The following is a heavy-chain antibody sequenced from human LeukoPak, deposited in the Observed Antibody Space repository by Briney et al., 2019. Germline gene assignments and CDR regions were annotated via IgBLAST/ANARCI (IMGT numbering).Heavy chain of an antibody. CDR1: GGSFSGYY. Sequence: SETLSLTSAVYGGSFSGYYWSWVRQPPGKGLEWIGEINHSGSTNYNPSLKSRVTISVDTSKNQFSLKLSSVTAADTAVYYCARDGYPIVVVPAATAFDIWGQGTMVTVSS. J-gene: IGHJ3*02. V-gene: IGHV4-34*01. D-gene: IGHD2-2*01. CDR3: ARDGYPIVVVPAATAFDI. CDR2: INHSGST.